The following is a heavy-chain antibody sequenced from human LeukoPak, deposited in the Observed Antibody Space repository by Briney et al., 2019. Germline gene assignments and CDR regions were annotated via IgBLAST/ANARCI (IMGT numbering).Heavy chain of an antibody. CDR3: ARSMYNWIPQI. J-gene: IGHJ3*02. CDR1: GGSISSYY. V-gene: IGHV4-59*01. D-gene: IGHD1-20*01. Sequence: PSETLSLTCTVSGGSISSYYWSWIRQPPGKGLEWIGYIYYSGSTNYNPSLKSRVTISVDTSKNQFSLKLSSVTAADTAVYYCARSMYNWIPQIWGQGTMVTVSS. CDR2: IYYSGST.